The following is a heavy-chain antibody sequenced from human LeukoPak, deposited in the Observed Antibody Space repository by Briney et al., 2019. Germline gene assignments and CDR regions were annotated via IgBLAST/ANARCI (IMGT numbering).Heavy chain of an antibody. CDR1: GESIISSYF. D-gene: IGHD3-10*01. CDR2: IYNTGST. Sequence: SETLSLTCTVSGESIISSYFWSWIRHPAGKGLEWIGLIYNTGSTDFNPSLKSRVTMSVDTSKNQFSLKLSSVTAADTAVYYCAKYASGSLVVWGQGTLVTVSS. CDR3: AKYASGSLVV. J-gene: IGHJ4*02. V-gene: IGHV4-4*07.